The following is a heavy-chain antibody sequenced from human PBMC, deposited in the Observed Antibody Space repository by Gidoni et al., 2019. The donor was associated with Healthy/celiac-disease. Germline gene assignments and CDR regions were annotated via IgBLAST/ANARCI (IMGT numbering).Heavy chain of an antibody. CDR2: ISWNSGSI. J-gene: IGHJ4*02. CDR1: GFTFDAYA. D-gene: IGHD3-9*01. CDR3: AKDRDYDILTGYFHY. Sequence: EVQLVESGGGLVQPGRSLRLSCAASGFTFDAYAMHWVRQAPGKGLEWVSGISWNSGSIGYADSVKGRFTISRDNAKNSLYLQMNSLRAEDTALYYCAKDRDYDILTGYFHYWGQGTLVTVSS. V-gene: IGHV3-9*01.